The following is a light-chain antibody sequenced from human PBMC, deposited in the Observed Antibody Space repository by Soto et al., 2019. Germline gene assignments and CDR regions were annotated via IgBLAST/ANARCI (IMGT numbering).Light chain of an antibody. J-gene: IGKJ2*01. CDR1: QSISSSD. CDR3: QQYGSSSYT. V-gene: IGKV3-20*01. Sequence: EIVLTQSPGTLSLSPGERATHSCRASQSISSSDLAWYQQKPGRAPRLLIYAASSRATGIPDRFSGSGSGTDFTLTISRLEPEDFAVYYCQQYGSSSYTFGQGTQLEIK. CDR2: AAS.